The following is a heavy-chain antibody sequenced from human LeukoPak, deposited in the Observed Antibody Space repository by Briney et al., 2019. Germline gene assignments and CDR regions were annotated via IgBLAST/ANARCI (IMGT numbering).Heavy chain of an antibody. J-gene: IGHJ4*02. CDR2: ISAYNGNT. V-gene: IGHV1-18*01. CDR3: ARDLRGSWGPGFDY. Sequence: ASVKVSCKASGYTFTSHGISWVRHAPGQGLEWMGWISAYNGNTNYAQKLQGRVTMTTDTSTSTAYMELRSLRSDDTAVYYCARDLRGSWGPGFDYWGQGTLVTVSS. CDR1: GYTFTSHG. D-gene: IGHD1-26*01.